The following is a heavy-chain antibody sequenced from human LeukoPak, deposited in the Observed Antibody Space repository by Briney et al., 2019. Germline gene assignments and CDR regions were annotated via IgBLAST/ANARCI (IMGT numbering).Heavy chain of an antibody. D-gene: IGHD6-6*01. CDR3: ARGSLGYLVPFQH. CDR1: GGSLSGYY. Sequence: SETLSLTCAVYGGSLSGYYWSWIRQPPGKGLEWIGEINHSGSTNYNPSLKSRVTISVDTSKNQFSLKLSSVTAADTAVYYCARGSLGYLVPFQHWGQGTLVTVSS. CDR2: INHSGST. J-gene: IGHJ1*01. V-gene: IGHV4-34*01.